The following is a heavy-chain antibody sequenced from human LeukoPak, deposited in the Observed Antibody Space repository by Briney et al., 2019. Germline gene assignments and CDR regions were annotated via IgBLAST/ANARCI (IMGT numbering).Heavy chain of an antibody. V-gene: IGHV3-7*01. CDR3: ARDGTRWELDI. CDR1: GFTFSSYW. CDR2: IKQDGSET. D-gene: IGHD1-26*01. J-gene: IGHJ3*02. Sequence: GGSLRLSCAASGFTFSSYWMSWVRQAPGKGLEWVANIKQDGSETYYVDSVKGRFTISRDNGKNSLYLQMNSLRAEDTAVYYCARDGTRWELDIWGQGTMVIVSS.